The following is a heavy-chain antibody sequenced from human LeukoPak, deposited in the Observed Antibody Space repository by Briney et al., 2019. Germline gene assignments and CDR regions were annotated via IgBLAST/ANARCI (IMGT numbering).Heavy chain of an antibody. D-gene: IGHD3-3*01. CDR2: IYYTGTT. CDR3: ARATYYDFWSGYYPYYYYYYMDV. CDR1: GGSISIYY. Sequence: SETLSLTCSVSGGSISIYYWTWIRQIPGKGLEWIGYIYYTGTTNYNPLFESRATISVDTSKNQFSLKLSSVTAADTAVYYCARATYYDFWSGYYPYYYYYYMDVWGKGTTVTVSS. V-gene: IGHV4-59*01. J-gene: IGHJ6*03.